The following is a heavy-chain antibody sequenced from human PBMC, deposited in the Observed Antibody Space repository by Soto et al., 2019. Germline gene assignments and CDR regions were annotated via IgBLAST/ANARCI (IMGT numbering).Heavy chain of an antibody. CDR1: GDSISSSSYY. J-gene: IGHJ4*02. D-gene: IGHD6-13*01. V-gene: IGHV4-39*01. CDR2: IYYSGST. CDR3: ARRAGYSSWYYFDY. Sequence: SETLSLTCTVSGDSISSSSYYWGWIRQPPGKGLEWIGSIYYSGSTYYNPSLQSRVALYVDTSKNQFSLKVTSLTAADTAVYYCARRAGYSSWYYFDYWGQGTLVTVSS.